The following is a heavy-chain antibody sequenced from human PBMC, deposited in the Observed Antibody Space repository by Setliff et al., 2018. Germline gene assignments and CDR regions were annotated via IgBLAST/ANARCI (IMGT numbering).Heavy chain of an antibody. Sequence: GSLRLSCAASGFSFSDFYMSWVRQAPGRGLEWISKISGAGNTMYYADSVRGRLTISRDNAKNSLFLQMNSLRAEDTAVYFCARDGVMYAMDVWGQGTTVTVSS. CDR2: ISGAGNTM. V-gene: IGHV3-11*04. J-gene: IGHJ6*02. CDR1: GFSFSDFY. D-gene: IGHD2-8*01. CDR3: ARDGVMYAMDV.